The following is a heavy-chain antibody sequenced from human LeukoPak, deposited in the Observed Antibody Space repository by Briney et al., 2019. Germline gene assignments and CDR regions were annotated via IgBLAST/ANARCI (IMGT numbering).Heavy chain of an antibody. CDR2: ISSNSSYI. CDR3: ARDLRYYYDSSGYSPTYFDY. V-gene: IGHV3-21*01. CDR1: GFTFSSYS. J-gene: IGHJ4*02. Sequence: GGSLRLSCAASGFTFSSYSMNWVRQAPGKGLEWVSSISSNSSYIYYADSVKGRFTISRDNAKNSLYLQMNSLRAEDTAVYYCARDLRYYYDSSGYSPTYFDYWGQGTLVTVSS. D-gene: IGHD3-22*01.